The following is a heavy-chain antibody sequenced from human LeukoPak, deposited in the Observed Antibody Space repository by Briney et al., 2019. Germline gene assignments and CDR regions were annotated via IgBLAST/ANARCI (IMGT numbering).Heavy chain of an antibody. D-gene: IGHD3-10*01. V-gene: IGHV3-74*03. CDR2: INGDGSTT. J-gene: IGHJ4*02. Sequence: GGSLRLSCTASGFTFGTYWINWVRQSPGKGLVWVALINGDGSTTTHADSVKGRFTISRDNAKNTAYLQMNSLRDEDTAVYFCARDYAGSPDYWGQGTLVTVSA. CDR3: ARDYAGSPDY. CDR1: GFTFGTYW.